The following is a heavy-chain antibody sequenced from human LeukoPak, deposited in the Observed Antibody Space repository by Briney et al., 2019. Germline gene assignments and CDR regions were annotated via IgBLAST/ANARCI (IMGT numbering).Heavy chain of an antibody. CDR2: IYHSGST. CDR1: GGSISSGGYY. J-gene: IGHJ4*02. D-gene: IGHD4-23*01. Sequence: SETLSLTCTVSGGSISSGGYYWSWIRQPPGKGLEWIGYIYHSGSTYYNPSLKSRVTISVDRSKNQFSLKLSSVTAADTAVYYCARVKYGGNSGWYFDYWGQGTLVTVSS. CDR3: ARVKYGGNSGWYFDY. V-gene: IGHV4-30-2*01.